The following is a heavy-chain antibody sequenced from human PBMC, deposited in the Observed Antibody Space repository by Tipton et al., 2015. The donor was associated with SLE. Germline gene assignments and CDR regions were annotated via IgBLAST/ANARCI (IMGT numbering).Heavy chain of an antibody. J-gene: IGHJ1*01. CDR3: AKVRYCGGDCLEYFQH. D-gene: IGHD2-21*01. CDR2: ISSSSSYI. Sequence: SLRLSCAASGFTFSSYSMNWVRQAPGKGLEWVSSISSSSSYIYYADSVKDRFTITRDNAKNSLYLQMNGLRAEDTAVYYCAKVRYCGGDCLEYFQHWGQGTLVTVSS. V-gene: IGHV3-21*04. CDR1: GFTFSSYS.